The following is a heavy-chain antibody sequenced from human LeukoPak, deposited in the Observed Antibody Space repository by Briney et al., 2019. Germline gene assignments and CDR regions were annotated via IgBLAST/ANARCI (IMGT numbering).Heavy chain of an antibody. Sequence: HPGGSLRLSCAASGFTFSDYAMNWVRQAPGKGLEWVSAISGRSDSTYYAVSVKGRFSIFRDNSKNTLYLQMNSLRADDTAVYYCAKPQPRAGGDDFDYWGQGTLVTVSS. D-gene: IGHD1-26*01. CDR2: ISGRSDST. J-gene: IGHJ4*02. CDR3: AKPQPRAGGDDFDY. CDR1: GFTFSDYA. V-gene: IGHV3-23*01.